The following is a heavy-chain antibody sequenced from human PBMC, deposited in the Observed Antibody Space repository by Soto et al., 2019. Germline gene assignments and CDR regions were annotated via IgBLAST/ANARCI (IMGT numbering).Heavy chain of an antibody. V-gene: IGHV2-5*02. J-gene: IGHJ4*02. D-gene: IGHD1-1*01. CDR2: IYWDDDK. Sequence: QITLRESGPALVKPTQTLTLTCTFSGFSLTTSGEGVGWIRQPPGKAPEWLALIYWDDDKRYSPSLKNRLTISGDTARSQVVLTMTNMDPVDTATYYCAHRKKTVIVATYFEYWGQGTLVTVSS. CDR3: AHRKKTVIVATYFEY. CDR1: GFSLTTSGEG.